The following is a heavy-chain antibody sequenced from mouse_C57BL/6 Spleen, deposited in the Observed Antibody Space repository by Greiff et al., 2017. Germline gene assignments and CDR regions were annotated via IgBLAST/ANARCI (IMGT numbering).Heavy chain of an antibody. CDR2: ISDGGSYT. D-gene: IGHD4-1*01. Sequence: EVQLVESGGGLVKPGGSLKLSCAASGFTFSSYAMSWVRQTPEKRLEWVATISDGGSYTYYPDNVKGRFTISRDNAKNNLYLQMSHLKSEDTAMYYCAREGLTGYWYFDVWGTGTTVTVSS. J-gene: IGHJ1*03. CDR1: GFTFSSYA. V-gene: IGHV5-4*01. CDR3: AREGLTGYWYFDV.